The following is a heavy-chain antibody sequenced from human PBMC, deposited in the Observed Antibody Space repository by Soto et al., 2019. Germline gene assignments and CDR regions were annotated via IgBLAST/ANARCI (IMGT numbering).Heavy chain of an antibody. V-gene: IGHV4-34*01. CDR3: ARAWITMVRGVIFFDY. CDR2: INHSGST. D-gene: IGHD3-10*01. CDR1: GGSFSGYY. Sequence: PSETLSLTCAVYGGSFSGYYWSWIRQPPGKGLEWIGEINHSGSTNYNPSLKSRVTISVDTSKNQFSLKLSSVTAADTAVYYCARAWITMVRGVIFFDYWGQGTLVTVSS. J-gene: IGHJ4*02.